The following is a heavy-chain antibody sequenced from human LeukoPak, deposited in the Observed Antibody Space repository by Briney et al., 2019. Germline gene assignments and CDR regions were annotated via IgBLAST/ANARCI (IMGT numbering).Heavy chain of an antibody. CDR1: GGTISSHY. CDR2: IYYSGST. CDR3: AGGGEVSLGYYIAY. V-gene: IGHV4-59*11. J-gene: IGHJ4*02. Sequence: SETLSLTCAASGGTISSHYWSWIRQPPGKGLEWIGYIYYSGSTNSNPSLKSRVTISIDTSKIQFSLKLSSVTAAYTAVYYCAGGGEVSLGYYIAYCGQGTLVTVSS. D-gene: IGHD3-16*01.